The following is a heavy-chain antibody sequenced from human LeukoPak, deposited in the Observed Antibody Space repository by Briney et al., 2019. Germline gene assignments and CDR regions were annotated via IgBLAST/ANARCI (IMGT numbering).Heavy chain of an antibody. CDR2: INHSGST. CDR3: ARAGSGSSWYRNYWYFDL. CDR1: GGSFSGYY. V-gene: IGHV4-34*01. D-gene: IGHD6-13*01. J-gene: IGHJ2*01. Sequence: SETLSLTCAVYGGSFSGYYWSWIRQPPGKGLEWIGEINHSGSTNYNPSLKSRVTISVDTSKNQFSLKLSSVTAADTAVYYCARAGSGSSWYRNYWYFDLWGRGTLVTVSS.